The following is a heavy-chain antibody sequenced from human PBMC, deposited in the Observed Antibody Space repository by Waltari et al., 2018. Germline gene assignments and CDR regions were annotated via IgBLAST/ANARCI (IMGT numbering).Heavy chain of an antibody. CDR1: GGSIISNRHY. CDR3: ATYVGASIGTAAFDV. V-gene: IGHV4-39*01. J-gene: IGHJ3*01. D-gene: IGHD3-16*01. Sequence: QLHLQEAGPGLVKPSETLSLTCSVSGGSIISNRHYWAWIRQPPGKGLEWTATISYTGTTYYGPSLRSRVTISVDMAKNQFSLKLTSVTPADTAVYYCATYVGASIGTAAFDVWGQGTMVTVSS. CDR2: ISYTGTT.